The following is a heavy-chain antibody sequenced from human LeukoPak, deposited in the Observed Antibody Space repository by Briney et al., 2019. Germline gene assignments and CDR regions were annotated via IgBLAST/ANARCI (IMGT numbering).Heavy chain of an antibody. CDR3: ARDLWNFYDDSGYYRDFDS. D-gene: IGHD3-22*01. J-gene: IGHJ5*01. Sequence: ASVKVSCKATSRISWVRQAPGQGLEWMGWIGSYGGDTYYAQKFQGRVTVTTDTSTSTVYMELRSLRPDDTAVYYCARDLWNFYDDSGYYRDFDSWGQGTLVTVSS. CDR1: TSR. CDR2: IGSYGGDT. V-gene: IGHV1-18*01.